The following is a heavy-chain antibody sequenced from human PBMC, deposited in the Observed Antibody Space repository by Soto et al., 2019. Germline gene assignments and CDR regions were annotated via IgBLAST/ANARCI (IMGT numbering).Heavy chain of an antibody. J-gene: IGHJ4*02. CDR2: IVVGSGNT. CDR1: GFTFTSSA. V-gene: IGHV1-58*01. CDR3: AAETTDTAMATYYFDY. D-gene: IGHD5-18*01. Sequence: SVKVSCKASGFTFTSSAVQWVRQARGQRLEWIGWIVVGSGNTNYAQKFQERVTITRDMSTSTAYMELSSLRSEDTAVYYCAAETTDTAMATYYFDYWGQGTLVTVS.